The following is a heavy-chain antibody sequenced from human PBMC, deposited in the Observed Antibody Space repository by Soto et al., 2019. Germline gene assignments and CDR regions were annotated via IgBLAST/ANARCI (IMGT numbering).Heavy chain of an antibody. J-gene: IGHJ4*02. CDR3: ATWVDYGDFEGFDF. CDR2: VDPNGGGS. CDR1: GYSFTDYK. Sequence: ASLKVSCKTSGYSFTDYKLHWVRQAPGQGLEWMGWVDPNGGGSNSAQKFQGSVTMTWDTSITTAYLDLTRLTTNDTATYFCATWVDYGDFEGFDFWGQGTLVTVSS. D-gene: IGHD4-17*01. V-gene: IGHV1-2*04.